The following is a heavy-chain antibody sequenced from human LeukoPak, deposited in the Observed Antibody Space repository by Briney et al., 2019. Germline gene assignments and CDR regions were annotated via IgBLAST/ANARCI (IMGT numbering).Heavy chain of an antibody. Sequence: TGGSLRLSCAASGFTFSIYGMHWVRQAPGKGLEWVAVIWNDGSNKYYADSVKGRFTISRDNSENTLYLQMNSLRAEDTAVYYCAKDAAGVFGELSYWGQGTLVTVSS. V-gene: IGHV3-33*06. J-gene: IGHJ4*02. D-gene: IGHD3-10*01. CDR1: GFTFSIYG. CDR3: AKDAAGVFGELSY. CDR2: IWNDGSNK.